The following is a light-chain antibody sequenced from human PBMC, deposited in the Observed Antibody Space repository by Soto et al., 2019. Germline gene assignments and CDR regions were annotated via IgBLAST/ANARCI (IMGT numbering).Light chain of an antibody. Sequence: EIVLTQSPGTLSLSPGERATLSCRASQSVTSSYLAWYQQKPGQAPRLLIYGASSRATGISDRFSGSGSGTDFTLTISRLETEEFAVYYCQQYGSSRTFGQGTRLEIK. V-gene: IGKV3-20*01. J-gene: IGKJ5*01. CDR3: QQYGSSRT. CDR1: QSVTSSY. CDR2: GAS.